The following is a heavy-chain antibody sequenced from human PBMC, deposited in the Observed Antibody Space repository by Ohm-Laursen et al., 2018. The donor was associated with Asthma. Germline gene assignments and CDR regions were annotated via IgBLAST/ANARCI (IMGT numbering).Heavy chain of an antibody. V-gene: IGHV1-69*01. CDR3: ARVDEYSYGMDV. J-gene: IGHJ6*02. CDR2: IIPIFGTV. CDR1: GGTFRSFV. Sequence: SSVKVSCKASGGTFRSFVISWVRQAPGQGLEWMGGIIPIFGTVNYAQKFQGRVTITADDSTGIAYMELSSLRSEDTAVYYCARVDEYSYGMDVWGPGTTVTVSS.